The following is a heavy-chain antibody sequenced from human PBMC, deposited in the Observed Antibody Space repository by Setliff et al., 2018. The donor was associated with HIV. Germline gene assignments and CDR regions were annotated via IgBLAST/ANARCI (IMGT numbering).Heavy chain of an antibody. CDR2: INSDGSST. J-gene: IGHJ4*02. D-gene: IGHD3-16*01. CDR1: GFTFSSYW. CDR3: ARRYYALDN. Sequence: GGSLSLSCAASGFTFSSYWMHWVRQAPGKGLVWVSRINSDGSSTGYADSVKGRFTISRDNAKNTVDLQMNSLRAEDTAVYYCARRYYALDNWGQGTLVTVSS. V-gene: IGHV3-74*01.